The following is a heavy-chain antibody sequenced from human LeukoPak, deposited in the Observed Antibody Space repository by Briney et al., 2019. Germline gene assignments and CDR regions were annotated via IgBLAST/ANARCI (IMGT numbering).Heavy chain of an antibody. J-gene: IGHJ1*01. Sequence: ASVKVSCTASGYTFTGYYMHWVRQAPGQGLEWMGWINPNSGGTNYAQKFQGRVTMTRDTSISTAYMELSRLRSDDTAVYYCARGYRGAVGEYFQHWGQGTLVTVSS. CDR2: INPNSGGT. D-gene: IGHD1-26*01. CDR1: GYTFTGYY. V-gene: IGHV1-2*02. CDR3: ARGYRGAVGEYFQH.